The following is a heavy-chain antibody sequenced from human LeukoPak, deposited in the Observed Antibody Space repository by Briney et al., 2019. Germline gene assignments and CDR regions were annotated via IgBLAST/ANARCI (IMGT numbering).Heavy chain of an antibody. J-gene: IGHJ4*02. Sequence: GGSLRLSCAASGFTFSNYWMTWVRQAPGKGLEWVAHIKEDGGEKHYVDPVKGRFTISRDNAKNSLYLQMNSLRAEDTAVYYCAKGTLYYGSGSYPRYWGQGTLVTVSS. CDR2: IKEDGGEK. CDR1: GFTFSNYW. CDR3: AKGTLYYGSGSYPRY. D-gene: IGHD3-10*01. V-gene: IGHV3-7*03.